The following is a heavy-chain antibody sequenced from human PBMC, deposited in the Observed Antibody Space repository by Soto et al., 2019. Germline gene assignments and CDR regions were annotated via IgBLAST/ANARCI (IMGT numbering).Heavy chain of an antibody. CDR2: ISGSGGST. V-gene: IGHV3-23*01. CDR3: ATNLPLGAMFRA. Sequence: EVQLLESGGGLVQPGGSLRLSCAASGFTFSSYAMSWVRQAPGKGLEWVSAISGSGGSTYYADSVKGRFTISRDNSKNTLYLQMTSLGAEDTAVYYFATNLPLGAMFRAWCQGTLVTVSS. D-gene: IGHD1-26*01. J-gene: IGHJ1*01. CDR1: GFTFSSYA.